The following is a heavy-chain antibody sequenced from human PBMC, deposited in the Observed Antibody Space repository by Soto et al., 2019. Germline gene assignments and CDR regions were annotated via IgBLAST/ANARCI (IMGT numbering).Heavy chain of an antibody. J-gene: IGHJ5*02. CDR1: GFTFSSYA. CDR2: ISGSGGST. CDR3: AKSSSYYDFWSGQNWFDP. Sequence: PGGSLRLSCAASGFTFSSYAMSWVRQAPGKGLEWVSAISGSGGSTYYADSVKGRFTISRDNSKNTLYLQMNSLRAEDTAVYYCAKSSSYYDFWSGQNWFDPWGQGTLVTVS. D-gene: IGHD3-3*01. V-gene: IGHV3-23*01.